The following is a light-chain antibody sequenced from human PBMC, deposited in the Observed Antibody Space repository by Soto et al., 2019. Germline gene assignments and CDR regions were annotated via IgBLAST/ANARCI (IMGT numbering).Light chain of an antibody. Sequence: DIQMTQSPSSVSASVGDRVTITCRASQGIRSWLAWYQQKPGKAPKLLISSASTLQSGVPSRFSGSGSGTDFTLTIRGLQPEYFATYYCQQSDTFPATFGGGTRVEIK. CDR1: QGIRSW. CDR2: SAS. CDR3: QQSDTFPAT. V-gene: IGKV1D-12*01. J-gene: IGKJ4*01.